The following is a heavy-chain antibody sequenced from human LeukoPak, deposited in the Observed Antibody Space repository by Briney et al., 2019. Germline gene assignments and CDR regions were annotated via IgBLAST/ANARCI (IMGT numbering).Heavy chain of an antibody. J-gene: IGHJ6*02. CDR2: ISGSGGNT. CDR1: GFIFSSYA. V-gene: IGHV3-23*01. Sequence: PGGSLRLSCAASGFIFSSYAVSWARQAPGEGLEWVSAISGSGGNTFYADSVKGRFTISRDNSKNTLYLQMSSLRAEDTAVYYCARGNYGSSPYGMDVWGQGTTVTVFS. D-gene: IGHD3-10*01. CDR3: ARGNYGSSPYGMDV.